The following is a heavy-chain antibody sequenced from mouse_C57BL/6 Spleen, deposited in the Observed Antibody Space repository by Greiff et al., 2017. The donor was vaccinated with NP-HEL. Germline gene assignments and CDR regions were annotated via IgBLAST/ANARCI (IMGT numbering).Heavy chain of an antibody. Sequence: EVQLQQSGAELVRPGASVKLSCTASGFNIKDDYMHWVKQRPEQGLEWIGWIDPENGATEYASKFQGKATITADTSSNTAYLQLSSLTSEDTAVYYCTTLSGSDFDYWGQGTTLTVSS. CDR1: GFNIKDDY. V-gene: IGHV14-4*01. J-gene: IGHJ2*01. CDR2: IDPENGAT. CDR3: TTLSGSDFDY. D-gene: IGHD1-1*01.